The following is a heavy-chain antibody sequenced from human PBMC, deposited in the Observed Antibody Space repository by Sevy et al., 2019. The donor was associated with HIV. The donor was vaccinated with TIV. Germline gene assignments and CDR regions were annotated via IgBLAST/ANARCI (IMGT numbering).Heavy chain of an antibody. V-gene: IGHV1-69*13. CDR3: ARGGGNGWYYFDY. D-gene: IGHD6-19*01. CDR2: IIPILGTV. J-gene: IGHJ4*02. CDR1: GGTFSSYG. Sequence: SVKVSCKASGGTFSSYGISWVRQAPGQGLEWMGGIIPILGTVNSAQKFQGRVTITADESTKTAYMELSSLRSEDTAVYYCARGGGNGWYYFDYWGQETLVTVSS.